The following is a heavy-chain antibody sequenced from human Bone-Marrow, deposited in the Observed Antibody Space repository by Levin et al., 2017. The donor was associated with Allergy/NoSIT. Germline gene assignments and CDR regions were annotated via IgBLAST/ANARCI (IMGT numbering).Heavy chain of an antibody. CDR2: ISGSGGTT. Sequence: GESLKISCAASGFTFSNFAMNWVRQAPGKGLEWVSGISGSGGTTYYAESVKGRFTISRDNSNKTLYLQLKILRGDDTAVYYCAKDHTFVRGVGAFDLWGPGTLLTVSS. V-gene: IGHV3-23*01. CDR3: AKDHTFVRGVGAFDL. D-gene: IGHD3-10*01. CDR1: GFTFSNFA. J-gene: IGHJ3*01.